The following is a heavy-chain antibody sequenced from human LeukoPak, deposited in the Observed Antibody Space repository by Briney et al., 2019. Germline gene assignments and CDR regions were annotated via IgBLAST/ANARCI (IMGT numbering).Heavy chain of an antibody. V-gene: IGHV3-23*01. CDR3: EKEGGIAARPEDY. J-gene: IGHJ4*02. CDR1: GFRFSSYA. D-gene: IGHD6-6*01. CDR2: MSGSGGST. Sequence: GGSLRLSCVTSGFRFSSYAMSWVRQAPGKGLEWVSAMSGSGGSTYYADSVKGRFTISRDNSKNTLYMQMNSLRAEDTAVYYCEKEGGIAARPEDYWGQGTLVTVSS.